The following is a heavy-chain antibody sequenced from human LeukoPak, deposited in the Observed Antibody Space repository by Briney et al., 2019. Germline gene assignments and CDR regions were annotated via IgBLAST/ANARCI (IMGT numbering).Heavy chain of an antibody. CDR2: IWYDGSNK. CDR3: AKDWYRYSYGYTVDY. CDR1: GFTFSSYG. J-gene: IGHJ4*02. V-gene: IGHV3-33*06. D-gene: IGHD5-18*01. Sequence: PGGSLRLSCAASGFTFSSYGMHWARQAPGKGLEWVAVIWYDGSNKYYADSVKGRFTISRDNSKNTLYLQMNSLRAEDTAVYYCAKDWYRYSYGYTVDYWGQGTLVTVSS.